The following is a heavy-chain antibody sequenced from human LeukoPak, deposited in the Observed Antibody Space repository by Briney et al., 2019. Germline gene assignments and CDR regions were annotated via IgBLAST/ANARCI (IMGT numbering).Heavy chain of an antibody. CDR1: GFTVSSNY. CDR3: ASSSSGWYNFDY. CDR2: IRASGGST. V-gene: IGHV3-23*01. D-gene: IGHD6-19*01. J-gene: IGHJ4*02. Sequence: PGGSLRLSCAASGFTVSSNYMSWVRQAPGKGLEWVSAIRASGGSTFYADSVRGRFTISRDNSKNTLDLQMNNLRAEDTAVYYCASSSSGWYNFDYWGQGTLVTVSS.